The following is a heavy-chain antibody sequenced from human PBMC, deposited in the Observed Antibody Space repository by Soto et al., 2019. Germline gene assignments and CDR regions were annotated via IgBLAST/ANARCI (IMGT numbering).Heavy chain of an antibody. J-gene: IGHJ4*02. Sequence: GGSLRLSCAASGFTVSSNYMNWVRQAPGKGLEWVSIIYSAGDTYYADSVKGRFIISRDNSKNTLYLQMNSLRAEDTAVYYCAKAPLGETAGDFDYWGQGTLVTVS. CDR2: IYSAGDT. D-gene: IGHD7-27*01. CDR3: AKAPLGETAGDFDY. V-gene: IGHV3-66*01. CDR1: GFTVSSNY.